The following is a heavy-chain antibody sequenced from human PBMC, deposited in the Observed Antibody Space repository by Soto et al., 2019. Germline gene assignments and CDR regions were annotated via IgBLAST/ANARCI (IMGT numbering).Heavy chain of an antibody. V-gene: IGHV1-18*01. D-gene: IGHD5-12*01. CDR1: GYTFTSYG. Sequence: QVQLVQSGAEVKKPGASVKVSCKASGYTFTSYGISWVRQAPGQGLEWMGWISAYNGNTNYAQKLQGRVTMTTDTSKSTPYMELRSLRSAETAVYYCARWRYSGYDFGGEIFDYWGQGTLVTVSS. CDR2: ISAYNGNT. CDR3: ARWRYSGYDFGGEIFDY. J-gene: IGHJ4*02.